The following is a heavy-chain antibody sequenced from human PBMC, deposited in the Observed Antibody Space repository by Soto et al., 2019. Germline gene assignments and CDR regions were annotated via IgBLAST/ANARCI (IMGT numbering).Heavy chain of an antibody. Sequence: EVQLLESGGGLVQPGGSLRLSCAASGFTFSSYAMSWVRQAPGKGLEWVSAISGSGGSTYYADSVKGRFTISRDNSKNTLYLQMNSLRAEDTAVYYCAKALALDTATSFGYYYYGMDVWGQGTTVTVSS. D-gene: IGHD5-18*01. CDR3: AKALALDTATSFGYYYYGMDV. CDR1: GFTFSSYA. V-gene: IGHV3-23*01. CDR2: ISGSGGST. J-gene: IGHJ6*02.